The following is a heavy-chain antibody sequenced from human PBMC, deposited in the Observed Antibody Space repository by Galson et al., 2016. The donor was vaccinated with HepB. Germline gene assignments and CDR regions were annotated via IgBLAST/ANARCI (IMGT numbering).Heavy chain of an antibody. J-gene: IGHJ4*02. D-gene: IGHD2-2*01. CDR1: GFSLTTFG. V-gene: IGHV3-33*01. CDR3: TRDVGTSIDF. CDR2: IWYDGSKT. Sequence: SLRLSCAVSGFSLTTFGMHWVRQTPGRGLEWVAVIWYDGSKTYYADSVRGRFTVSRDISKNTLFLQINSLRAEDTALYYCTRDVGTSIDFWGQGTLVSVSS.